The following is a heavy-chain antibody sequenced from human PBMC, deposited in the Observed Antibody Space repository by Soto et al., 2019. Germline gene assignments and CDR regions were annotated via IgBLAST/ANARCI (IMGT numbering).Heavy chain of an antibody. CDR3: ARDRASHWSSRRTGCDP. J-gene: IGHJ5*02. CDR2: ISTYNGNT. D-gene: IGHD1-1*01. V-gene: IGHV1-18*01. Sequence: QVQLVQSGVEVKKPGASVKVSCKASGYTFTSYGISWLRQAPGQGPEWMGWISTYNGNTNYAQKVQGRVTMTTDTSTRTSYMERRSLRSDDTAVYYCARDRASHWSSRRTGCDPWGQGVLVSVSS. CDR1: GYTFTSYG.